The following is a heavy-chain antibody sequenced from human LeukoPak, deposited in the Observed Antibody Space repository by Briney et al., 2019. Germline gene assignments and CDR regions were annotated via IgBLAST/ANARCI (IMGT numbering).Heavy chain of an antibody. CDR2: ISSSSSYI. J-gene: IGHJ6*02. CDR3: AREDSNMVRGVINSYYYYGMDV. Sequence: GGSLRLSCAVSGFTFSSYAMSWVRQAPGKGLEWVSSISSSSSYIYYADSVKGRFTISRDNAKNSLYLQMNSLRAEDTAVYYCAREDSNMVRGVINSYYYYGMDVWGQGTTVTVSS. CDR1: GFTFSSYA. D-gene: IGHD3-10*01. V-gene: IGHV3-21*01.